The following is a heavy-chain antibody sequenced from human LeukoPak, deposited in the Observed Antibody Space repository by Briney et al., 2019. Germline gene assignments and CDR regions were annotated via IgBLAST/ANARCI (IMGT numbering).Heavy chain of an antibody. Sequence: ASVKVSCKASGSSFTGHYVHWVRQAPGQGLEWLGCINPNSGATNYAQTFQGRVAMTSDTSVSTAYMEVRRLTSDDTAVYYCAKGLRQDLINWFDPWGQGTPVTVSS. J-gene: IGHJ5*02. CDR1: GSSFTGHY. V-gene: IGHV1-2*02. CDR3: AKGLRQDLINWFDP. D-gene: IGHD3-16*01. CDR2: INPNSGAT.